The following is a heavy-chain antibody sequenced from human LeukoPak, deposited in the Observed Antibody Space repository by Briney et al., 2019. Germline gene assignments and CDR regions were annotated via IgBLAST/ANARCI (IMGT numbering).Heavy chain of an antibody. CDR2: IKQDGSET. J-gene: IGHJ3*02. Sequence: GGSLRLSCEASGLTFGDYWMTWVRQAPGKGPECVANIKQDGSETHYVDSVKGRFTIFRDNAKNSLSLQMNSLRVEDTAMYYRATYWRYFDWLLLDTWGLGTMVTVFS. D-gene: IGHD3-9*01. CDR3: ATYWRYFDWLLLDT. V-gene: IGHV3-7*05. CDR1: GLTFGDYW.